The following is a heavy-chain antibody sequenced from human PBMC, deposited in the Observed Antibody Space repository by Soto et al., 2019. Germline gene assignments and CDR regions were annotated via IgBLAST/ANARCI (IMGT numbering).Heavy chain of an antibody. J-gene: IGHJ5*02. D-gene: IGHD6-19*01. CDR2: ISSSGAAI. Sequence: EVQLEETGGGLVQPGWSLRLSCAASGFTFSTSNMIWVRQAPGKGLEWISFISSSGAAIFYADSVRGRFTISRDNGKSSLFLQMNSLRGEDTAVYYCVRGSYGSGQPSWGQGTLVTVSS. CDR1: GFTFSTSN. CDR3: VRGSYGSGQPS. V-gene: IGHV3-48*01.